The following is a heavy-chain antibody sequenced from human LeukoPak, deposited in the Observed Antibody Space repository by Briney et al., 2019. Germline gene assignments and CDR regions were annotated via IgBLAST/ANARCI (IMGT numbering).Heavy chain of an antibody. V-gene: IGHV4-59*01. CDR3: TTGGGWLTDY. CDR2: LHESGST. D-gene: IGHD5-24*01. J-gene: IGHJ4*02. Sequence: SETLSLTCTVSGGSITGSFWGWFRQSPGKGLEWIGFLHESGSTIYNASLKGRATISADTSRSQFSLRLTSVTAADTAVYFCTTGGGWLTDYWGRGTLVTVSS. CDR1: GGSITGSF.